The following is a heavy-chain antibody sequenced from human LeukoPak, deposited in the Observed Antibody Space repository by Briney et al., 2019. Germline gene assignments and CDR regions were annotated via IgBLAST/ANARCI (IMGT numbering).Heavy chain of an antibody. Sequence: ASETLSLTCTVSGYFISSGYYWGWSRQPPGEGLQWIGIIHHSGSTYYNPSLKSRVTISVDTSKNQFSLNLSSVTAADTAVYYCARTSSSGLVGGYYFDYWGQGTLVTVSS. V-gene: IGHV4-38-2*02. CDR2: IHHSGST. CDR3: ARTSSSGLVGGYYFDY. CDR1: GYFISSGYY. D-gene: IGHD6-19*01. J-gene: IGHJ4*02.